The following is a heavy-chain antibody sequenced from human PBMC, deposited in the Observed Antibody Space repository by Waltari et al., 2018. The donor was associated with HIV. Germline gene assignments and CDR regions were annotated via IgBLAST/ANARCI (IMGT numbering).Heavy chain of an antibody. V-gene: IGHV4-61*02. CDR2: IYTSGKT. Sequence: QVQLQESGPGLVKPSQTLSLTCTVSGGSISSGSYYWSWIRQPAGKGLEWIGGIYTSGKTNYNPSLKRRVSIAVDTPKNQFYLNLSSVTAADTAVYYCARVGTGGRSFDIWGQGTMVTVSS. D-gene: IGHD1-1*01. CDR1: GGSISSGSYY. J-gene: IGHJ3*02. CDR3: ARVGTGGRSFDI.